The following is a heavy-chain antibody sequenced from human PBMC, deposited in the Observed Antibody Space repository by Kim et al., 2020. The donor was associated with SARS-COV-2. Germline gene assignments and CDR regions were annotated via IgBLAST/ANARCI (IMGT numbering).Heavy chain of an antibody. V-gene: IGHV4-34*01. CDR1: GGSFSGYY. CDR2: INHSGST. D-gene: IGHD3-10*01. Sequence: SQTLSLTCAVYGGSFSGYYWSWIRQPPGKGLEWIGEINHSGSTNYNPSLKSRVTISVDTSKNQFSLKLSSVTAADTAVYYCARGDIDYYGSGSYNYWGQG. J-gene: IGHJ4*02. CDR3: ARGDIDYYGSGSYNY.